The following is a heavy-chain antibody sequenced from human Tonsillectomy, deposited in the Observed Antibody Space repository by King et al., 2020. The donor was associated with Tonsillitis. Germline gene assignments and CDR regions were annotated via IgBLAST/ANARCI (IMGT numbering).Heavy chain of an antibody. CDR3: ARDLGSQMTTVTTGGRRAYYFDY. V-gene: IGHV3-48*01. CDR1: GFTFSSYS. D-gene: IGHD4-17*01. J-gene: IGHJ4*02. CDR2: ISSSSSTI. Sequence: VQLVESGGGLVQPGGSLRLSCAASGFTFSSYSMNWVRQAPGKGLEWVSYISSSSSTIYYADSVKGRFTISRDNAKNSLYLQMNSLRAEDTAVYYCARDLGSQMTTVTTGGRRAYYFDYWGQGTLVTVSS.